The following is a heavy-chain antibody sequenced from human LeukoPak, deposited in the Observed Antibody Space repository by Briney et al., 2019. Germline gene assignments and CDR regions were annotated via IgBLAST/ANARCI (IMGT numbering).Heavy chain of an antibody. Sequence: PSETLSLTCAVSGYSISSGYYWGWIRQPPGKGLEWIGSIYHSGSTYYNPSLKSRVTISVDTSKNQFSLKLSSVTAADTAVYYCARRTTVVTKSFDYWGQGTLVTV. V-gene: IGHV4-38-2*01. J-gene: IGHJ4*02. D-gene: IGHD4-23*01. CDR3: ARRTTVVTKSFDY. CDR2: IYHSGST. CDR1: GYSISSGYY.